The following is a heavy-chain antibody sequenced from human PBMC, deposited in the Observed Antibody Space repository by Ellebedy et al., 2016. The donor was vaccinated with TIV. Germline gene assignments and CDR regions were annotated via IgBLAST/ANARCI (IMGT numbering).Heavy chain of an antibody. D-gene: IGHD3-10*01. CDR3: ARGAGVFNP. CDR1: GGSSSGYY. Sequence: SETLSLTXAVYGGSSSGYYWSWIRQPPGKGLEWIGEINHSGSTNYNPSLKSRVTISVDTSKNQFSLKLSSVTAADTAVYYCARGAGVFNPWGQGTLVTVSS. V-gene: IGHV4-34*01. CDR2: INHSGST. J-gene: IGHJ5*02.